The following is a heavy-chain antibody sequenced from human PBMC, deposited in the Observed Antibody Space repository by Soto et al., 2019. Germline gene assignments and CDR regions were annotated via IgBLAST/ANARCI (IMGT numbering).Heavy chain of an antibody. CDR2: ISGSGGST. CDR3: AKDLDIMPTSIAPYGRDYYYYYMDV. V-gene: IGHV3-23*01. D-gene: IGHD6-6*01. J-gene: IGHJ6*03. Sequence: EVQLLESGGGLVQPGGSLRLSCAASGFTFSSYAMSWVRQAPGKGLEWVSAISGSGGSTYYADSVKGRFTISRDNSKNTLYLQMNSLRAEDTAVYYCAKDLDIMPTSIAPYGRDYYYYYMDVWGKGTTVTVSS. CDR1: GFTFSSYA.